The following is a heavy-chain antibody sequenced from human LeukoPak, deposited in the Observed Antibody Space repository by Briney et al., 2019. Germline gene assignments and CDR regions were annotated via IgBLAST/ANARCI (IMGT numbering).Heavy chain of an antibody. D-gene: IGHD2-2*01. Sequence: GSLRPSCVAAGFTFNNYAMNWVRQAPRKGMERDSAISASDGSTKYADSVKGRFTISTDKSKDTLYLKMNSLRAEDTAVYHCGKADCRSINCYVKDVWGKGTTVTVSS. V-gene: IGHV3-23*01. CDR1: GFTFNNYA. J-gene: IGHJ6*04. CDR3: GKADCRSINCYVKDV. CDR2: ISASDGST.